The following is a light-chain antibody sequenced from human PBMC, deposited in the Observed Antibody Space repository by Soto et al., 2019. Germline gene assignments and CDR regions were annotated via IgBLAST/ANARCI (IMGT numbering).Light chain of an antibody. CDR1: QSLENSDGKTY. Sequence: DVVVTQSPLSLPVTLGQSASISCRSSQSLENSDGKTYLSWFKQRPGQSPRRLISEVSKRDSGVPDRFMGSGLGTDFTLHISSVEAEDVGVYYCMQGRHLAWTFGQGTRVEIK. CDR2: EVS. J-gene: IGKJ1*01. CDR3: MQGRHLAWT. V-gene: IGKV2-30*01.